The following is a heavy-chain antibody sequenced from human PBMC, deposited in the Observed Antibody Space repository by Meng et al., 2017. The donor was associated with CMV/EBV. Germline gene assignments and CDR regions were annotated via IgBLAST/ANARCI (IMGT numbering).Heavy chain of an antibody. J-gene: IGHJ6*02. CDR3: AKGLVIPLYSTPYYYGMDV. V-gene: IGHV3-23*03. Sequence: GESLKISCAASGFTFSSYAMSWVRQAPGKGLEWVSVIYSGGSSTYYADPVKGRFTISRDNSKNTLYLQMNSLRAEDTAVYYCAKGLVIPLYSTPYYYGMDVWGQGTTVTVSS. CDR1: GFTFSSYA. CDR2: IYSGGSST. D-gene: IGHD4-11*01.